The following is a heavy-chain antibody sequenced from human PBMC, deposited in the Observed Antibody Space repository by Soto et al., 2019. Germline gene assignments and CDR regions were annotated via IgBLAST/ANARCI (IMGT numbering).Heavy chain of an antibody. CDR3: APLSVSLSGPYGIHV. CDR1: GYSVCSSDYY. J-gene: IGHJ6*02. V-gene: IGHV4-39*01. D-gene: IGHD2-15*01. CDR2: MLYSGLT. Sequence: PSETLSLTCSVSGYSVCSSDYYWAWNRQPPGKGLEWIGSMLYSGLTYYNPSLKSRVPLSVDTSKNQFSVRLNSVTASDTAVYYCAPLSVSLSGPYGIHVWGQGTTVTVSS.